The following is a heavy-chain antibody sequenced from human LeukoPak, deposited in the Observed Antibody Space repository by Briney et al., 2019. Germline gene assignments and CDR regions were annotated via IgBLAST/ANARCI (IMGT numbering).Heavy chain of an antibody. J-gene: IGHJ4*02. Sequence: PGGSLRLSCAASGFTFSSYGMHWVRQASGKGLEWVACIRYDGSNKYYADSVKGRFTISRDNSKNTLYLQMNSLRAEDTAVYYCAKTYYSNYYFDYWGQGTLVTVSS. CDR2: IRYDGSNK. V-gene: IGHV3-30*02. CDR3: AKTYYSNYYFDY. CDR1: GFTFSSYG. D-gene: IGHD4-11*01.